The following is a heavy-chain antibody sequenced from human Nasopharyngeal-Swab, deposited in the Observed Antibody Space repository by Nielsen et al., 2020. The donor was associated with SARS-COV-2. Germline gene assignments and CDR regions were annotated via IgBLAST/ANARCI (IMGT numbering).Heavy chain of an antibody. V-gene: IGHV4-59*01. D-gene: IGHD6-19*01. CDR2: IYYSGST. CDR3: AGDQRSGWFDAFDI. J-gene: IGHJ3*02. Sequence: WIRQPPGKGLEWIGYIYYSGSTNYNPSLKSRVTISVDTSKNQFSLKLSSVTAADTAVYYCAGDQRSGWFDAFDIWGQGTMVTVSS.